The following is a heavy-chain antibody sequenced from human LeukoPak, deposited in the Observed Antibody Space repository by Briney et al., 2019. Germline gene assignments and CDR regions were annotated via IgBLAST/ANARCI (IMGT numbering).Heavy chain of an antibody. CDR3: ARGWSPDY. V-gene: IGHV4-30-2*01. Sequence: PSQTLSLTCAVSGDSISSGGYSWSWIRQPPGKGLEWIGYIYHSGSTYYNPSLKSRVTISVDTSKNQFSLKLSSVTAADTAVYYCARGWSPDYWGQGTLVTVSS. J-gene: IGHJ4*02. CDR1: GDSISSGGYS. D-gene: IGHD2-15*01. CDR2: IYHSGST.